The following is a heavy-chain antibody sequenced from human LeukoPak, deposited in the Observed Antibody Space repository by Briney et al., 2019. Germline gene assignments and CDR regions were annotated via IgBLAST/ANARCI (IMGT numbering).Heavy chain of an antibody. D-gene: IGHD6-19*01. CDR1: GSTFSSYV. Sequence: GGSLRLSCAASGSTFSSYVMHWVRQAPGKGLEWVAVISYAGNNEYYADSVKGRFTISRDNSKNTLYLQMNSLRAEDTAVYYCAKVESSGWYSIDYWGQGTLVTVSS. CDR3: AKVESSGWYSIDY. J-gene: IGHJ4*02. V-gene: IGHV3-30*18. CDR2: ISYAGNNE.